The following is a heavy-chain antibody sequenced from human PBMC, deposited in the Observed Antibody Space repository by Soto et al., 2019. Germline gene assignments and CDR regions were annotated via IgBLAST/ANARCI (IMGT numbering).Heavy chain of an antibody. CDR1: GYSFTSYW. D-gene: IGHD3-10*01. J-gene: IGHJ6*02. CDR2: IYPGDSDT. V-gene: IGHV5-51*01. Sequence: GESLKISCKGSGYSFTSYWIGWVRQMPGKGLEWMGIIYPGDSDTRYSPSFQGQVTISADKSISTAYLQWSSLKASDTAMYYCAGGGVRGVITRSRDYYGMDVWGQGATVTVSS. CDR3: AGGGVRGVITRSRDYYGMDV.